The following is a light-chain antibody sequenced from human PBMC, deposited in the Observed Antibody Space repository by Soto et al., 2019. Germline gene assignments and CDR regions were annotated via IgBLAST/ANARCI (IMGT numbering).Light chain of an antibody. J-gene: IGLJ1*01. Sequence: QSALPQPASVYGSPGQSITISCTGTSSDVGAYDFVSWYQQHPDKAPKLMIYEVIYRPSGVSNRFSGSKSVNTSTLTISGLQAEDEGDYYCSSYTTSSTRVFGTGTKLTVL. V-gene: IGLV2-14*03. CDR1: SSDVGAYDF. CDR2: EVI. CDR3: SSYTTSSTRV.